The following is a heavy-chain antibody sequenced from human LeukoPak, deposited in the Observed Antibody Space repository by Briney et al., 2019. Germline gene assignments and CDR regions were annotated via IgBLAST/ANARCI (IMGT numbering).Heavy chain of an antibody. CDR2: IIPIFGTA. V-gene: IGHV1-69*13. J-gene: IGHJ1*01. CDR1: GGTFSSYA. CDR3: ARDLNCGGDCYPEYFQH. D-gene: IGHD2-21*02. Sequence: SVKVSCKASGGTFSSYAISWVRQAPGQGLEWMGGIIPIFGTANYAQKFQGRVTITADESTSTAYMELSSLRSEDTAMYYCARDLNCGGDCYPEYFQHWGQGTLVTVSS.